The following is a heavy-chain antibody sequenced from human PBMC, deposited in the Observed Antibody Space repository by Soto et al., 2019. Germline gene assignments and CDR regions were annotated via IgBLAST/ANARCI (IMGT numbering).Heavy chain of an antibody. CDR2: ISGSVGTT. D-gene: IGHD2-15*01. CDR3: AKGGWLDD. Sequence: EVQLLESGGALVQPGGSLRLSCEASGFTFSTYDMSWVRQAPGKGLEWVSMISGSVGTTYYADSVIGRFTISSDNSKDTLYLQMNSLRAEDTAVYHCAKGGWLDDWGQGTLVTVSS. J-gene: IGHJ4*02. CDR1: GFTFSTYD. V-gene: IGHV3-23*01.